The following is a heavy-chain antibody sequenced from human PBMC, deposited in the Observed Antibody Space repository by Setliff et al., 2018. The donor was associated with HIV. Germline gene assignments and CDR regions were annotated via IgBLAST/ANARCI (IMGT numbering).Heavy chain of an antibody. V-gene: IGHV4-34*01. CDR3: GGSCFYDSSGFYSNNWFDP. J-gene: IGHJ5*02. D-gene: IGHD3-22*01. CDR2: INHSGST. CDR1: SGSFSGYY. Sequence: PSETLSLTCAVYSGSFSGYYWSWIRQPPGKGLEWIGEINHSGSTKYNPSLKSRVTISVDTSKNQFSLKLTSVTAADTAVYYCGGSCFYDSSGFYSNNWFDPWGQGTLVTVSS.